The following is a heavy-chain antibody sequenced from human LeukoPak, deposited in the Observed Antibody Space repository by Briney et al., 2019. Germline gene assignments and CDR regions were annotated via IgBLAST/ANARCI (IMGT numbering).Heavy chain of an antibody. CDR3: ARDGGEWELLDY. CDR2: IYTSGST. J-gene: IGHJ4*02. V-gene: IGHV4-61*02. D-gene: IGHD1-26*01. CDR1: GGSISSGSYY. Sequence: PSETLSLTCIVSGGSISSGSYYWSWIRQPAGKGLEWIGRIYTSGSTNYNPSLKSRVTISVDTSKNQFSLKLSSVTAADTAVYYCARDGGEWELLDYWGQGTLVTVSS.